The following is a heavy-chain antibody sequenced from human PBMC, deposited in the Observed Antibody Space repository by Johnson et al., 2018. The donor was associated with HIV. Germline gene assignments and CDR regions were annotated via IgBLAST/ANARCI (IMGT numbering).Heavy chain of an antibody. J-gene: IGHJ3*02. CDR2: ISYDGSNK. V-gene: IGHV3-30*04. D-gene: IGHD1-26*01. CDR3: TSDRRGSSGAFDI. Sequence: QMQLVESGGGVVQPGRSLRLSCAASGFTFSSYAMHWVRQAPGKGLEWVAVISYDGSNKYYADSVKGRFTISRDNSKNTLYLQMNSLRAEDTAVYYCTSDRRGSSGAFDIWGQGTMVTVSS. CDR1: GFTFSSYA.